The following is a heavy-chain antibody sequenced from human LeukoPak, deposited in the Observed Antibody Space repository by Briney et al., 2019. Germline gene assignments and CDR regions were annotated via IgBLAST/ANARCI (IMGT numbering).Heavy chain of an antibody. V-gene: IGHV3-48*04. CDR1: GFTFNDYG. CDR2: ISSSGSTI. Sequence: GGSLRLSCAASGFTFNDYGMHWVRQAPGKGLEWVSSISSSGSTIYYADSVKGRFTISRDNAKNSLYLQMNSLRAEDTAVYYCAELGITMIGGVWGKGTTVTISS. J-gene: IGHJ6*04. CDR3: AELGITMIGGV. D-gene: IGHD3-10*02.